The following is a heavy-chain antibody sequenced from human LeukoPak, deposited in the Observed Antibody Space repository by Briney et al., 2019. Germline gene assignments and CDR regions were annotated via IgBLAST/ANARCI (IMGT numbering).Heavy chain of an antibody. CDR1: GYSFTNYW. Sequence: GESLKISCKGSGYSFTNYWIAWVRQMPGKGLEWMGIIYPGDSETRYSPSFQGQVTISADKFISTAYLQWTSLEASDTAIYYCARRGGVERYYYYYMDVWGKGTTVTVSS. CDR2: IYPGDSET. J-gene: IGHJ6*03. V-gene: IGHV5-51*01. CDR3: ARRGGVERYYYYYMDV. D-gene: IGHD2-8*02.